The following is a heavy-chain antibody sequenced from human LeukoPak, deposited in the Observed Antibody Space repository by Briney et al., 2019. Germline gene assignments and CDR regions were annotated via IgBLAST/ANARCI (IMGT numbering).Heavy chain of an antibody. CDR2: ISGSGGST. CDR3: AKGHYYGSGSHPILFYYYYYGMDV. CDR1: GFTFSSYA. D-gene: IGHD3-10*01. V-gene: IGHV3-23*01. Sequence: GGSLRLSCAASGFTFSSYAMSWVRQAPGKGLEWVSAISGSGGSTYYADSVKGRFTISRDNSKNTLYLQMNSLRAEDTAVYYCAKGHYYGSGSHPILFYYYYYGMDVWGKGTTVTVSS. J-gene: IGHJ6*04.